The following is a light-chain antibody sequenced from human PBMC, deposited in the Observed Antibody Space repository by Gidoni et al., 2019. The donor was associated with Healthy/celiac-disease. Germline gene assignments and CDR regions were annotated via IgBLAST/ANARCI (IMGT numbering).Light chain of an antibody. V-gene: IGKV3-15*01. CDR3: QQYNNWPPLT. Sequence: IVMTPSSPTLSVSPGVRGTLPCRASQSVSSNLAWYQQKPGQDPRLLIYGASTRATGIPARFSGSGSGTEFTLTISSLQSEDVAVDYCQQYNNWPPLTFGGGTKVEIK. J-gene: IGKJ4*01. CDR1: QSVSSN. CDR2: GAS.